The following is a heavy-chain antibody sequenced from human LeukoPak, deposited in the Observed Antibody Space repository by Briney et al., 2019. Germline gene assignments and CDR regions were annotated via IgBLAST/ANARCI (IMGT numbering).Heavy chain of an antibody. Sequence: GASVKVSCKASGYTFTGYYMHWVRQAPGQGLEWMGWINPNSGGTNYAQKFQGRVTMTRDTSISTAYMELSRLRSDDTAVYYCARAPGEAVPAAMGYWGQGTLVTVSS. V-gene: IGHV1-2*02. CDR1: GYTFTGYY. D-gene: IGHD2-2*01. CDR3: ARAPGEAVPAAMGY. J-gene: IGHJ4*02. CDR2: INPNSGGT.